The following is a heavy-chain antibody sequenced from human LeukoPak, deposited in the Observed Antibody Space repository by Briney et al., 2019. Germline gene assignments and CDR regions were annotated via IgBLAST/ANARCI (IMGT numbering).Heavy chain of an antibody. CDR3: AKDMVRGVIYALDI. V-gene: IGHV3-9*01. Sequence: GRSLRLSCAASGFTFDDYAMHWVRQAPGKGLEWVSGINWNSGNIGYADSVKGRFTISRDNAKNSLYLQMNSLRAEDTALYCCAKDMVRGVIYALDIWGQGTMVTVSS. J-gene: IGHJ3*02. CDR2: INWNSGNI. CDR1: GFTFDDYA. D-gene: IGHD3-10*01.